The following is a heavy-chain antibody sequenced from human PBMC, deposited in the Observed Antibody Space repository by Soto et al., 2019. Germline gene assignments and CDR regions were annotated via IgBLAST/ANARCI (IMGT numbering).Heavy chain of an antibody. CDR2: ISYDGSNK. Sequence: GGSLRLSCAASGFTFSSYGMHWVRQAPGKGLEWVAVISYDGSNKYYADSVKGRFTISRDNSKNTLYLQMNSLRAEDTAVYYCAKDLRAFGGAKGFDYWGQGTLVTVSS. J-gene: IGHJ4*02. CDR1: GFTFSSYG. D-gene: IGHD3-16*01. CDR3: AKDLRAFGGAKGFDY. V-gene: IGHV3-30*18.